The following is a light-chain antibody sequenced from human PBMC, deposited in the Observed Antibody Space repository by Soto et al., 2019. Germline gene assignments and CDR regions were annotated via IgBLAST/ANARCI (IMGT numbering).Light chain of an antibody. V-gene: IGKV3-11*01. J-gene: IGKJ5*01. Sequence: EVVLTQSPVTLSLSPGERATLSCRASQSFRGLLAWYQQKPGQAPRLLIYDAYNRATGIPPRFSGSGSGTDFTLTISSLEPEDSAVYYCQQDYNLPITFGQGTRLEIK. CDR1: QSFRGL. CDR2: DAY. CDR3: QQDYNLPIT.